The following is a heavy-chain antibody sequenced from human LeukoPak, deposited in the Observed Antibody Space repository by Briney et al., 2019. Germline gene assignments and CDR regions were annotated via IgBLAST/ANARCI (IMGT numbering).Heavy chain of an antibody. V-gene: IGHV1-69*05. CDR1: GGTFSSYA. D-gene: IGHD6-19*01. CDR3: ARDGSGWYELPPDY. Sequence: ASVKVSCKASGGTFSSYAISWVRQAPGQGLEWMGGIIPIFGTANYAQKLQGRVTMTTDTSTNTAYMELRSLRSDDTAVYYCARDGSGWYELPPDYWGQGTLVTVSS. J-gene: IGHJ4*02. CDR2: IIPIFGTA.